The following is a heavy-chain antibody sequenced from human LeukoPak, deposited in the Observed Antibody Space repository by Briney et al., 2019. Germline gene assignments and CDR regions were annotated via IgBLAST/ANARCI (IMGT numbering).Heavy chain of an antibody. V-gene: IGHV3-64*01. CDR3: ARDLYGIKSLGYYFDY. CDR1: GFTFSSYA. CDR2: ISSNGGST. Sequence: GGSLRLSCAASGFTFSSYAMHWVRQAPGKGLEYVSAISSNGGSTYYANSVKGGFTISRDNSKNTLYLQMGSLRAEDMAVYYCARDLYGIKSLGYYFDYWGQGTLVTVSS. D-gene: IGHD2/OR15-2a*01. J-gene: IGHJ4*02.